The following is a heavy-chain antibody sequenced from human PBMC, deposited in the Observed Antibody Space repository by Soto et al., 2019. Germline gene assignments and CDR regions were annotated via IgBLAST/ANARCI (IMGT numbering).Heavy chain of an antibody. CDR1: GYSISTGYS. CDR2: IDHSGNT. CDR3: GRVYCTTTSCFLNGVDI. D-gene: IGHD2-2*01. Sequence: LSLPCAVSGYSISTGYSWVWIRQPPGKGLEWLGNIDHSGNTYYNPSLKSRITISIDTAKNHLSLNLASVTATDTAMYFCGRVYCTTTSCFLNGVDIWGQGTTVTVS. J-gene: IGHJ6*02. V-gene: IGHV4-38-2*01.